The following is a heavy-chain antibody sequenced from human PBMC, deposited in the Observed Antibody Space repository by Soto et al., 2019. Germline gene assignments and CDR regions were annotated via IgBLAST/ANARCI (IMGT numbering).Heavy chain of an antibody. CDR3: ARDMTRTVVPYFDF. CDR2: IIPISGAA. Sequence: ASVKVSCKVSGSRFSNYVISWVRQAPGQGLEWMGRIIPISGAANYAQKFQGRVTITADKSTSTSYMELSSLRSEDTAVYYCARDMTRTVVPYFDFWGQGTLVTVSS. V-gene: IGHV1-69*06. J-gene: IGHJ4*02. D-gene: IGHD1-7*01. CDR1: GSRFSNYV.